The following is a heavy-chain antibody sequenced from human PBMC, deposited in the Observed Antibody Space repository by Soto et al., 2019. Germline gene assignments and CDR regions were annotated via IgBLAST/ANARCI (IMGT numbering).Heavy chain of an antibody. CDR1: GVSISSGDYY. Sequence: SHTLSLTCTVSGVSISSGDYYWSWIRQPPGKGLEWIGYIYYSGSTYYNPSLKSRVTISVDTSKNQFSLKLSSVTAADTAVYYCARGYDFWSDHFYPWAQGTLVTVSS. V-gene: IGHV4-30-4*01. CDR3: ARGYDFWSDHFYP. CDR2: IYYSGST. J-gene: IGHJ5*02. D-gene: IGHD3-3*01.